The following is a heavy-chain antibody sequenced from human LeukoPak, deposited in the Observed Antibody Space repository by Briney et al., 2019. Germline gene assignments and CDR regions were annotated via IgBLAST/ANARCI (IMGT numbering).Heavy chain of an antibody. CDR1: GFTFSSYS. J-gene: IGHJ4*02. CDR3: AKIRITMIVVAPFDY. CDR2: IWYDGSNK. V-gene: IGHV3-33*06. D-gene: IGHD3-22*01. Sequence: GGSLRLSCAASGFTFSSYSMHWVRQAPGKGLEWVAVIWYDGSNKYYADSVKGRFTISRDNSKNTLYLQMNSLRAEDTAVYYCAKIRITMIVVAPFDYWGQGTLVTVSS.